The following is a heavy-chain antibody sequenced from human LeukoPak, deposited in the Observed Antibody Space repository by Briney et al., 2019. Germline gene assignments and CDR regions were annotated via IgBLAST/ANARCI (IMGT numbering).Heavy chain of an antibody. D-gene: IGHD4-17*01. CDR1: GGSISSYY. J-gene: IGHJ6*03. Sequence: PSETLSLTCTVSGGSISSYYWSWIRQPPGKGLEWIGYIYYSGSTNYNPSLKSRVTISVDTSKNQFSLKLSSVTAADTAVYYCARNICDYGDYAPNYYYYMDVWGKGTTVTVSS. CDR2: IYYSGST. CDR3: ARNICDYGDYAPNYYYYMDV. V-gene: IGHV4-59*01.